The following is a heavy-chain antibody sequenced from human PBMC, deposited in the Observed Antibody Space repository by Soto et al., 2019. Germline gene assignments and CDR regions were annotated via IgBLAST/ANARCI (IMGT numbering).Heavy chain of an antibody. V-gene: IGHV3-33*01. Sequence: GGSLRLSCAASGFTFSSYGMHWVRQAPGKGLEWVAVIWYDGSNKYYADSVKGRFTISRDNSKNTLYLQMNSLRAEDTAVYYCARNDVITGTTPYYYYYGMDVWGQGTTVTVSS. CDR2: IWYDGSNK. D-gene: IGHD1-7*01. CDR3: ARNDVITGTTPYYYYYGMDV. CDR1: GFTFSSYG. J-gene: IGHJ6*02.